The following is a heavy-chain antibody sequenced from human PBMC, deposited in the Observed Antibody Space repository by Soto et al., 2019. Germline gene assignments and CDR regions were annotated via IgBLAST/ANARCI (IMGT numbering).Heavy chain of an antibody. Sequence: QVQLVQSGAEVKKPGSSVKVSCKASGGTFSSYAISWVRQAPGQGLEWMGGIIPIFGTANYAQKFQGRVTIPADEPTSTPYMELSSLRPEDTAVYHCAREGATTPWGMDVWGQGTTVTVSS. D-gene: IGHD5-12*01. J-gene: IGHJ6*02. CDR1: GGTFSSYA. CDR3: AREGATTPWGMDV. V-gene: IGHV1-69*12. CDR2: IIPIFGTA.